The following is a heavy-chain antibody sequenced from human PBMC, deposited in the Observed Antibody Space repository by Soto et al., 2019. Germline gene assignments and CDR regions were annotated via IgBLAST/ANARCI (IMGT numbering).Heavy chain of an antibody. J-gene: IGHJ6*02. CDR1: GFTVGDYA. D-gene: IGHD4-17*01. Sequence: SLRLSCTASGFTVGDYAMSWFRQAPGKGLEWVGFIRSKAYGGTTEYAASVKGRFTISRDDSKSIAYLQMNSLKTEDTAVYYCTRDDYGGNSGNYYYGMDVWGQGTTVTV. CDR2: IRSKAYGGTT. CDR3: TRDDYGGNSGNYYYGMDV. V-gene: IGHV3-49*03.